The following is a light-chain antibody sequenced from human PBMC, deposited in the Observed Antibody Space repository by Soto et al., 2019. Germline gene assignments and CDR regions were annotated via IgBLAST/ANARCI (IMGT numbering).Light chain of an antibody. J-gene: IGKJ1*01. V-gene: IGKV1-5*03. CDR3: QQYNRSST. CDR2: KAS. Sequence: QMTQSPSTLSASVGDTVTITCRASQSISTWLAWYQQKPGKAPKLLIYKASTLESGVPSRFSGSGSGTEFTLTISSLQPDDFATYYCQQYNRSSTFGQGTKVEIK. CDR1: QSISTW.